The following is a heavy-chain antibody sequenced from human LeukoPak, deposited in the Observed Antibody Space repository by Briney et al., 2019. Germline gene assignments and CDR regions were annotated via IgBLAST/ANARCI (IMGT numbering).Heavy chain of an antibody. Sequence: NASETLSLTCAVSGYSINNAHYWAWIRQPPGKGLEWIGNISQSAIASYNPFLKSRVTISLDTSNNHFSLDLRSVTAADTAVYFCARASVEHSIVAGDYFDYWGQGTLVTVSS. J-gene: IGHJ4*02. V-gene: IGHV4-38-2*01. CDR3: ARASVEHSIVAGDYFDY. CDR2: ISQSAIA. CDR1: GYSINNAHY. D-gene: IGHD1/OR15-1a*01.